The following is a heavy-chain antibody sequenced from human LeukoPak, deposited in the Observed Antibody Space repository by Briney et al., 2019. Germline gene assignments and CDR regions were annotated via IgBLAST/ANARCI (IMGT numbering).Heavy chain of an antibody. J-gene: IGHJ4*02. CDR3: ARDLRWTTRNLDY. V-gene: IGHV3-23*01. Sequence: GGSLRLSCAASGFTFSSYAMSWVRQAPGKGLEWVSAISGSGGSTYYADSVKGRFTISRDNSKNTLYLQMNSLRAEDTAVYYCARDLRWTTRNLDYWGQGTLVTVSS. D-gene: IGHD1-14*01. CDR1: GFTFSSYA. CDR2: ISGSGGST.